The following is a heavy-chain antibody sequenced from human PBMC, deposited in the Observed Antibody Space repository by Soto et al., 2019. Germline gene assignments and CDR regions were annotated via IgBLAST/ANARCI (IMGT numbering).Heavy chain of an antibody. V-gene: IGHV6-1*01. J-gene: IGHJ4*02. D-gene: IGHD6-19*01. CDR3: ARGSHSSFAY. CDR1: GDSLTTNGVA. Sequence: SQTLSLTCVISGDSLTTNGVAWNWIRQSPSRGLEWLGRAYYRSSWYNDYATSVKSRITINLDTSKNQFSLQLDSVTPEDTAVYFCARGSHSSFAYWGQGTVVTVSS. CDR2: AYYRSSWYN.